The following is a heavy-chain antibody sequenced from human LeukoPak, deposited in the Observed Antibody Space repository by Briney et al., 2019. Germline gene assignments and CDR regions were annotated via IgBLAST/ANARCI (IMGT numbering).Heavy chain of an antibody. Sequence: GGSLRLSCAASGFTFNNYWMTCVRQVPGKALEWVANIKQDESEKYYVDSVKGRFTVSRDNSKNSVYLQMNSLRAEDTAMYYCESPVGGVWSFDYWGQGTLVTVSS. CDR2: IKQDESEK. D-gene: IGHD2-15*01. CDR3: ESPVGGVWSFDY. V-gene: IGHV3-7*01. CDR1: GFTFNNYW. J-gene: IGHJ4*02.